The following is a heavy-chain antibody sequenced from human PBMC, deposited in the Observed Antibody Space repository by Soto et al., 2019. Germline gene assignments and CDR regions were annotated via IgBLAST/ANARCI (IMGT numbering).Heavy chain of an antibody. CDR3: ARQTISRRGFDP. CDR2: ISSSSYK. J-gene: IGHJ5*02. CDR1: GFTFSSYS. V-gene: IGHV3-21*01. Sequence: EVQLVESGGGLVKPGGSLRLSCAASGFTFSSYSMNWVRQAPGKGLEWVSSISSSSYKYYADSVKGRFTISRDNAKNSLYLQMNSLRAEDTAVYYCARQTISRRGFDPWGQGTLVTVSS. D-gene: IGHD6-13*01.